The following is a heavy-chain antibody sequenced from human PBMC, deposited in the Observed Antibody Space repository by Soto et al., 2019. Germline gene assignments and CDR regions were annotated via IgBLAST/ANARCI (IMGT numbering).Heavy chain of an antibody. CDR1: GFTFSSYS. CDR3: ARSAIVVTVYAPFDY. J-gene: IGHJ4*02. Sequence: GGSLRLSCAASGFTFSSYSMSWVRQAPGKGLEWVANIKQDGSEKYYVDSVKGRFTISRDNAKNSLYLQVSSLRAEDTAVYYCARSAIVVTVYAPFDYCGEGTPVTVSS. V-gene: IGHV3-7*01. CDR2: IKQDGSEK. D-gene: IGHD2-8*01.